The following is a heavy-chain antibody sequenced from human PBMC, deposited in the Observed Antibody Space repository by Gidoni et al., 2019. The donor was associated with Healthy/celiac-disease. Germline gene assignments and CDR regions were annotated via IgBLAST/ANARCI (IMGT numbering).Heavy chain of an antibody. CDR2: IKQDGSEK. J-gene: IGHJ6*02. CDR1: GFTFSSYW. V-gene: IGHV3-7*01. D-gene: IGHD3-10*01. Sequence: EVQLVESGGGLVQPGGSLRLSCAASGFTFSSYWMSWVRQAPGKGLEWVANIKQDGSEKYYVDSVKGRFTISRDNAKNSLYLQMNSLRAEDTAVYYCARVPITMVRGVIISGGMDVWGQGTTVTVSS. CDR3: ARVPITMVRGVIISGGMDV.